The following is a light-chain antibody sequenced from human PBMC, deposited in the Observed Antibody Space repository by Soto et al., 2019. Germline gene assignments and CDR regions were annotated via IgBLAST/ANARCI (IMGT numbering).Light chain of an antibody. CDR1: HNIKSW. CDR3: QESYSEYAFT. Sequence: IQVTQSPSTLSASVGDKVIITCRASHNIKSWLAWYQQKPGKAPRFLIYQASRLQSGVPSRFSGSGYGTDFTLTINGLQPDDSAIYYCQESYSEYAFTFGGGTKVDIK. J-gene: IGKJ4*01. CDR2: QAS. V-gene: IGKV1-5*03.